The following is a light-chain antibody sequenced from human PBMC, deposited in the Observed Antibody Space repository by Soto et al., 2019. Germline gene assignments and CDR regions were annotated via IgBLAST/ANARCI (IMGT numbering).Light chain of an antibody. J-gene: IGKJ2*01. CDR3: QQYERSPYT. Sequence: EILMTQSPATLSVSPGERATLSCRASQSVRSNLAWYQQKPGQAPRLLIFGATTRATGMPARFSGSGSGTEFTLTIDRLQPEDLAVYYCQQYERSPYTFGQGTKLEIK. V-gene: IGKV3-15*01. CDR2: GAT. CDR1: QSVRSN.